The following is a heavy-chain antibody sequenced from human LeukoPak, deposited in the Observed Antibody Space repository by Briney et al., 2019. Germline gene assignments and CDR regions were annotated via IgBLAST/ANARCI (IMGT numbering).Heavy chain of an antibody. D-gene: IGHD4-11*01. CDR3: AKGVSKYDFDY. CDR2: ISGGT. CDR1: GFPLSDYA. V-gene: IGHV3-23*01. J-gene: IGHJ4*02. Sequence: TGGSLRLSCAASGFPLSDYALSWVRQAPGKGLEWVSGISGGTYDADSVRGRFTISRDNSKNTLYLQVNSLRAEDTAVYYCAKGVSKYDFDYWGQGTLATVSS.